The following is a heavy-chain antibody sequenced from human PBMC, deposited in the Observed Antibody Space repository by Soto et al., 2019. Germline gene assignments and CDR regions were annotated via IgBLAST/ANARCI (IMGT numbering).Heavy chain of an antibody. CDR1: GYTLTELS. D-gene: IGHD4-17*01. Sequence: ASVKVSCKVSGYTLTELSMHWVRQAPGKGLEWMGGFDPEDGETIYAQKFQGRVTMTEDTSTDTAYMELSSLRSEDTAVYYCAILAYGDYYFDYWGQGTLVTVSS. V-gene: IGHV1-24*01. J-gene: IGHJ4*02. CDR2: FDPEDGET. CDR3: AILAYGDYYFDY.